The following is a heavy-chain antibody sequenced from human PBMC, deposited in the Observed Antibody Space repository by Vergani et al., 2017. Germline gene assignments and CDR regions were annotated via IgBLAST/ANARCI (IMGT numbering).Heavy chain of an antibody. CDR2: INHSGST. CDR3: ARVRLRYFDWLSKPGAFDI. V-gene: IGHV4-34*01. Sequence: QVQLQQWGAGLLKPSETLSLTCAVYGGSFSGYYWSWIRQPPGKGLEWIGEINHSGSTNYNPSLKSRVTISVDTSKNQFSLKLSSVTAADTAVYYCARVRLRYFDWLSKPGAFDIGGQGTMVTVSS. J-gene: IGHJ3*02. D-gene: IGHD3-9*01. CDR1: GGSFSGYY.